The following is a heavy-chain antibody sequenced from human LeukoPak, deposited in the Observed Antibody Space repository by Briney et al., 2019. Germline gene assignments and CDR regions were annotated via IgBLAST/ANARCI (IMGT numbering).Heavy chain of an antibody. J-gene: IGHJ5*02. V-gene: IGHV4-61*02. CDR1: GGSISSGSYY. CDR3: AINPREGWRWFDP. D-gene: IGHD6-19*01. CDR2: NSTSGST. Sequence: SQTLSLTCTVSGGSISSGSYYWSCLRPPAGKGLEWIGSNSTSGSTNYNPSLKSRVTISVDTSKNLFSLNLSSGTAADTAVYYCAINPREGWRWFDPWGKGILVTVSS.